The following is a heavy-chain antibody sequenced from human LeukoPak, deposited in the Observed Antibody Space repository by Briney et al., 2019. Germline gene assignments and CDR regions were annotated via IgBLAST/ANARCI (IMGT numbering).Heavy chain of an antibody. Sequence: PSETLSLTCTVSGGSIMSGGHYWSWVRQHPGQGLEWIGYIYYSGSTSYNPSLKSRVTISVDTSKNQFSLKLSSVTAADTAVYYCASGAAAGETLFDYWGQGTLVTVSS. CDR2: IYYSGST. J-gene: IGHJ4*02. D-gene: IGHD6-13*01. V-gene: IGHV4-30-4*01. CDR1: GGSIMSGGHY. CDR3: ASGAAAGETLFDY.